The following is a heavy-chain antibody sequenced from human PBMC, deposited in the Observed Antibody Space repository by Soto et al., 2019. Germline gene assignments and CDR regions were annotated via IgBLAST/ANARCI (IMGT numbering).Heavy chain of an antibody. V-gene: IGHV3-53*04. J-gene: IGHJ6*02. D-gene: IGHD6-13*01. Sequence: PGGSLRLSCAASGFTVSSNYMSWVRQAPGKGLEWVSVIYSGGSTYYADSVKGRFTISRHNSKNTLYLQMNSLRAEDTAVYYCAKRQQLVRYYYGLDVWGQGTTVTVSS. CDR2: IYSGGST. CDR1: GFTVSSNY. CDR3: AKRQQLVRYYYGLDV.